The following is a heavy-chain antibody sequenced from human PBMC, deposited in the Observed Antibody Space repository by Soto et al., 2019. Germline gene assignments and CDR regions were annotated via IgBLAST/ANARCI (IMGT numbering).Heavy chain of an antibody. CDR3: AKNARSSGYDFS. J-gene: IGHJ5*01. CDR2: ISGSGGST. CDR1: GFTFSTYA. D-gene: IGHD5-12*01. Sequence: GGSLRLSCAASGFTFSTYAMNWVRQAPGKGLEWVSGISGSGGSTYYADSVKGRFTISRDNSKNTLYLQMNSLRAEDTAVYYCAKNARSSGYDFSWRHGLLVTVSS. V-gene: IGHV3-23*01.